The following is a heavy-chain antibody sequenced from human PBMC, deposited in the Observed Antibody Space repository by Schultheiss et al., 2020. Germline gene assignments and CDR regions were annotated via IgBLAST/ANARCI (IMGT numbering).Heavy chain of an antibody. D-gene: IGHD3-3*01. J-gene: IGHJ4*02. CDR3: ARLNAITIFGVVRY. CDR1: GGSISSYY. CDR2: IYASGST. V-gene: IGHV4-4*07. Sequence: SETLSLTCTVSGGSISSYYWSWIRQPAGKGLEWIGRIYASGSTNYNPSLTSRVTISVDTSKNQFSLKLSSVTAADTAVYYCARLNAITIFGVVRYWGQGTLVTVSS.